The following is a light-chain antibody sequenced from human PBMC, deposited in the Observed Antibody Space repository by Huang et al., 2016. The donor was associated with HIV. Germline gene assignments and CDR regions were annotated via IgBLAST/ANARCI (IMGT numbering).Light chain of an antibody. J-gene: IGKJ4*02. V-gene: IGKV3-11*01. CDR2: ATS. CDR3: HQRAGWPL. Sequence: EVVLTQSPATLSLSPGERATLSCRASQTISRYLAWYQHKPGQPPMLLIYATSKRATGIPARFSGSGSGTDFTLTISSLEPEDFAVYYCHQRAGWPLFGGGTKVEIK. CDR1: QTISRY.